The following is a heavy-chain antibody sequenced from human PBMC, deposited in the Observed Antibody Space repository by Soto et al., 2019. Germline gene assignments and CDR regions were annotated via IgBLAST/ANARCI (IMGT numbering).Heavy chain of an antibody. J-gene: IGHJ3*02. CDR2: INAGNGNT. CDR3: ARLAGTLNAFDI. V-gene: IGHV1-3*01. D-gene: IGHD6-19*01. Sequence: ASVKVSCKASGYTFTGYYMHWVRQAPGQGLEWMGWINAGNGNTKYSQKFQGRVTITRDTSASTAYMELSSLRSEDTAVYYCARLAGTLNAFDIWGQGTMVTVSS. CDR1: GYTFTGYY.